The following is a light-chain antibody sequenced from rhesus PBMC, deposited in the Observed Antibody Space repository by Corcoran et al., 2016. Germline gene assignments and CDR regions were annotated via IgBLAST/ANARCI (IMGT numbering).Light chain of an antibody. V-gene: IGKV1-22*01. CDR3: QQYSSRPWT. J-gene: IGKJ1*01. Sequence: DIQMTQSPSSLSASVGDTVTITFRASQGISSWLAWYQQNQGNAPKLLIYKAASLQSGVPSRFSGSGSGTDFTLTISILQSEDFATYYGQQYSSRPWTFGRGTKVEIK. CDR1: QGISSW. CDR2: KAA.